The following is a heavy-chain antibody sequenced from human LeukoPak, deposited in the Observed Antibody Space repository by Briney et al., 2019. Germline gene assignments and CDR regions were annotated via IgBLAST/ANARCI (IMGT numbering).Heavy chain of an antibody. Sequence: PGGSLRLSCAASGFTFDDYAMHWVRQAPGKGLEWVSGISWNSGSIGYADSVKGRYTISRDNAKNSLYLQMNSLRAEETALYYCAKVGSSSYAFDIWGQGTMVTVSS. CDR2: ISWNSGSI. CDR1: GFTFDDYA. J-gene: IGHJ3*02. CDR3: AKVGSSSYAFDI. V-gene: IGHV3-9*01. D-gene: IGHD2-2*01.